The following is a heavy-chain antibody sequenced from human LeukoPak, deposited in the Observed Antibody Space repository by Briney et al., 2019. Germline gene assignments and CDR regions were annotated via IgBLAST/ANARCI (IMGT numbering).Heavy chain of an antibody. Sequence: GGSLRLSCEASGFSFSDYGMHWVRRGPGKGLEWVAFILYDGSEKYYADSVKGRFTVSRDNSKNTVYLQMNSLRTEDTAVYYCAKDQAGGWGQGTLVTVSS. CDR2: ILYDGSEK. CDR1: GFSFSDYG. D-gene: IGHD6-19*01. V-gene: IGHV3-30*02. J-gene: IGHJ4*02. CDR3: AKDQAGG.